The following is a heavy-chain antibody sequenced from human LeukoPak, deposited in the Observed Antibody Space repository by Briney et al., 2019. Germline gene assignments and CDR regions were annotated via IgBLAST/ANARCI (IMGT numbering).Heavy chain of an antibody. CDR2: ISSGSSYI. CDR3: ARAREQWLVPNNWFDP. J-gene: IGHJ5*02. D-gene: IGHD6-19*01. CDR1: GFTFSSCS. V-gene: IGHV3-21*04. Sequence: GGSLRLSCAASGFTFSSCSMNWVRQAPGKGLEWVSVISSGSSYIYYADSVKGRFTISRDNAKNSLYLQMNSLRAEDTAVYYCARAREQWLVPNNWFDPWGQGTLVTVSS.